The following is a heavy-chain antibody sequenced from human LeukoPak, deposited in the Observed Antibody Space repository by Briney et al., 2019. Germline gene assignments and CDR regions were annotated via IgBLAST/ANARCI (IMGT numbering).Heavy chain of an antibody. Sequence: SETLSLTCTVSGGSISSYYWSWIRQPPGKGLEWIGYIYTSGSTNYNPSLKSRVTISVDTSKNQFSLKLSSVTAADTAVYYCARGGGEIVVVPAAIAFDYWGQGTLVTVSS. J-gene: IGHJ4*02. V-gene: IGHV4-4*09. CDR1: GGSISSYY. CDR2: IYTSGST. D-gene: IGHD2-2*02. CDR3: ARGGGEIVVVPAAIAFDY.